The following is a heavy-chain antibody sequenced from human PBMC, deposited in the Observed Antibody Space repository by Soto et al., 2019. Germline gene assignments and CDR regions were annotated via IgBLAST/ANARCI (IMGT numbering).Heavy chain of an antibody. Sequence: GGSLRLSCAASGFTFSSYSMNWVRQAPGKGLEWVSSISSSSSYIYYADSVKGRFTISRDNAKNSLYLQMNSLRAGDTAVYYCARDRAPYYDILTGYYNVPDWFDPWGQGTLVTVSS. CDR1: GFTFSSYS. D-gene: IGHD3-9*01. J-gene: IGHJ5*02. CDR3: ARDRAPYYDILTGYYNVPDWFDP. CDR2: ISSSSSYI. V-gene: IGHV3-21*01.